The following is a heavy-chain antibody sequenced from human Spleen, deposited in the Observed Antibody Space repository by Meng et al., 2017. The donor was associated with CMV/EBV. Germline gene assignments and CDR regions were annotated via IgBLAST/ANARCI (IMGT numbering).Heavy chain of an antibody. CDR1: GFTFDDYA. D-gene: IGHD5-24*01. Sequence: GESLKISCAASGFTFDDYAMHWVRQAPGKGLEWVSLISWDGSVPYYADSVKGRFTISRDDSKKSLYLQMNSLKTEDTAVYYCARGPSEDGWVAAFDIWGQGTMVTVSS. CDR2: ISWDGSVP. CDR3: ARGPSEDGWVAAFDI. V-gene: IGHV3-43*01. J-gene: IGHJ3*02.